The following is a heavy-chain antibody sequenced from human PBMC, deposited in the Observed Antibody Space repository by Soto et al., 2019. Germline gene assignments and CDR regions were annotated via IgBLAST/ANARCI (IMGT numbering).Heavy chain of an antibody. CDR2: IFQSGST. V-gene: IGHV4-4*02. CDR1: GGTIRSPDW. Sequence: SETLSLTCGVSGGTIRSPDWWTWVRQPPGKGLEWIGEIFQSGSTNYTPSLESRVTISVDKSKNQFSLTLTSVTAADTAAYFCARGRGRYSSGWSWFDPWGQGILVTVSS. J-gene: IGHJ5*02. D-gene: IGHD6-19*01. CDR3: ARGRGRYSSGWSWFDP.